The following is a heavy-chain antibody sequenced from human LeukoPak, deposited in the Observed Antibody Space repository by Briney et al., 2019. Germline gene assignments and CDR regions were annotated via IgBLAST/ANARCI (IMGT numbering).Heavy chain of an antibody. V-gene: IGHV4-34*01. CDR1: GGSFSGYY. Sequence: PSETLSLTCAVYGGSFSGYYWSWIRQPPGKGLEWIGEINHSGSTNYNPSLKSRVTISVDTSKNQFSLKLSSVTAADTAVYYCARGLTMVRGVIILYFDYWGQGTLVTVSS. J-gene: IGHJ4*02. CDR3: ARGLTMVRGVIILYFDY. CDR2: INHSGST. D-gene: IGHD3-10*01.